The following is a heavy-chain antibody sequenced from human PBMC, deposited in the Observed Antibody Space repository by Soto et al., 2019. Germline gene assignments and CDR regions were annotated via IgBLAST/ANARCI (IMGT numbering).Heavy chain of an antibody. Sequence: GSLRRSCAASGFTFTRYSMNWVRQAPGKGLEWVSSISSTTNYIYYGDSMKGRFTISRDNAKNSLYLEMNSLRAEDTAVYYCARESEDPASNFDYWGQGTLVTVS. J-gene: IGHJ4*02. CDR2: ISSTTNYI. CDR1: GFTFTRYS. CDR3: ARESEDPASNFDY. V-gene: IGHV3-21*06.